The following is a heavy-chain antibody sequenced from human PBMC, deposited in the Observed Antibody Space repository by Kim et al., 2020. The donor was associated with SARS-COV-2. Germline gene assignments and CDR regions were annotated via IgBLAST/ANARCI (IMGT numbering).Heavy chain of an antibody. D-gene: IGHD2-15*01. CDR2: INHSGST. CDR1: GGSFSGYY. J-gene: IGHJ1*01. CDR3: AERSCSGGSCYRRFFQH. Sequence: SETLSLTCAVYGGSFSGYYWSWIRQPPGKGLEWIGEINHSGSTNYNPSLKSRVTISVDTSKNQFSLKLSSVTAADTAVYYCAERSCSGGSCYRRFFQHWGQGTLVTVSS. V-gene: IGHV4-34*01.